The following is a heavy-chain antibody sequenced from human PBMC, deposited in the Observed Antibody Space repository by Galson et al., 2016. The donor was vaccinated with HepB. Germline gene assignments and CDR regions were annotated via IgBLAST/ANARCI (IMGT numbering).Heavy chain of an antibody. CDR1: GDSVSSNTW. CDR2: IHHRRSS. CDR3: ERGGDWRLDY. D-gene: IGHD2-21*02. J-gene: IGHJ4*02. V-gene: IGHV4-4*02. Sequence: SETLSLTCAVYGDSVSSNTWWTWVRQPPGKGLEWIGEIHHRRSSNFNPSLKSRLTISVDKSKNQFSRRLNSVTAADTAVYFCERGGDWRLDYWGQGSLVTVSS.